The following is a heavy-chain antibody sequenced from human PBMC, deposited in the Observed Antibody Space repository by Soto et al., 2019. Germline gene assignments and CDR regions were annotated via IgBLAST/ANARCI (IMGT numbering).Heavy chain of an antibody. V-gene: IGHV4-39*01. CDR1: CGSISSSSYY. CDR2: IYYSGST. CDR3: ARQEVIAVAAGYYYYGMDV. Sequence: SETLSLTCTGSCGSISSSSYYWGWIRQPPGKGLEWIGSIYYSGSTYYNPSLKSRVTISVGTSKNQFSLKLSSVTAADTAVYYCARQEVIAVAAGYYYYGMDVWGQGTTVTVSS. D-gene: IGHD6-19*01. J-gene: IGHJ6*02.